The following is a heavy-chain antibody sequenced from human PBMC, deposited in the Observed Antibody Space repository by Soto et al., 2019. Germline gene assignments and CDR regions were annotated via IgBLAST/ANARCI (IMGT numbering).Heavy chain of an antibody. CDR1: GGSISGYY. CDR3: ARYQQYYQH. V-gene: IGHV4-59*08. J-gene: IGHJ1*01. CDR2: IYYSGST. Sequence: QVQLQESGPGLVKPSETLFLTCTVSGGSISGYYWSWIRQPPGKGLEWIGYIYYSGSTDSNPSLKSRVTISVDTSKNQFSLKLSSVTAADTAVYYCARYQQYYQHWGQGTLVTVSS.